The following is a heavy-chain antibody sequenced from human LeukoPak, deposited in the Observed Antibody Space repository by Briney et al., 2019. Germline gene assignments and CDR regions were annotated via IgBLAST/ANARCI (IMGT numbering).Heavy chain of an antibody. D-gene: IGHD3-9*01. CDR1: GGSISSSNW. CDR2: IYHSGST. J-gene: IGHJ4*02. CDR3: ARHVLRYFDCPFGY. Sequence: PSGTLSLTCAVSGGSISSSNWWSWVRQPPGKGLEWIGEIYHSGSTNYNPSLKSRVTISVDKSKNQFSLKLSSVTAADTAVYYCARHVLRYFDCPFGYWGQGTLVTVSS. V-gene: IGHV4-4*02.